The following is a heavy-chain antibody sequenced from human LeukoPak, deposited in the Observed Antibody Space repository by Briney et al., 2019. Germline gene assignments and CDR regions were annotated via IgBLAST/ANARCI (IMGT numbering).Heavy chain of an antibody. D-gene: IGHD1-26*01. V-gene: IGHV3-23*01. J-gene: IGHJ4*02. Sequence: GGTLRLSCAASGFTFSSYGMIWVRQAPGKGLEWVSAISGSGGSTYYADSVKGRFTISRDNSKNTLYLQMNSLRAEDTAVYYCAKEREWEPWDYWGQGTLVTVSS. CDR3: AKEREWEPWDY. CDR1: GFTFSSYG. CDR2: ISGSGGST.